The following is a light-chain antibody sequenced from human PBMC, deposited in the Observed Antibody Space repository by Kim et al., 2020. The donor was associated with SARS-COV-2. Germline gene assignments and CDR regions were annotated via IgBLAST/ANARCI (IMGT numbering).Light chain of an antibody. CDR3: QQGYNSPYS. V-gene: IGKV1-39*01. J-gene: IGKJ2*03. Sequence: ASVGDSVTITCRASQSIITYLNWYQQNPGKAPKLLIYAASYLQSGVPSRFSGSGSGTDFTLTISSLQPEDFATYYCQQGYNSPYSFGQGTKVDIK. CDR1: QSIITY. CDR2: AAS.